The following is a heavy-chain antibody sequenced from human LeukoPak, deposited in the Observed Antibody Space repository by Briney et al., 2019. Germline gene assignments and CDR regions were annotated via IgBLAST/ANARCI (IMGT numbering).Heavy chain of an antibody. J-gene: IGHJ3*02. Sequence: GGSLTLSCTASGLTRIDHYIDCVRQAPGKGLEWVGRSRNKGNSYTTEYAAYVKGRFTISRDDSKNSLFLQMNSLRTEDTAVYYCARDGGTGGNTAFDIWGQGTMVTVSS. CDR3: ARDGGTGGNTAFDI. CDR2: SRNKGNSYTT. V-gene: IGHV3-72*01. D-gene: IGHD4-23*01. CDR1: GLTRIDHY.